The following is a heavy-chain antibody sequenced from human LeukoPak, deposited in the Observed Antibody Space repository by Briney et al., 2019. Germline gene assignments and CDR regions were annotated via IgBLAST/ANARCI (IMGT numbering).Heavy chain of an antibody. Sequence: ASVKVSCKASGYTFTNYYMHWVRQAPGLGFEWMGWINPKSGGTSYPQKFQGRLTMTRDTSISTAYMELSRLRSDDAAVYYCVPSANYYYFDYWGQGTLVTVSS. D-gene: IGHD4/OR15-4a*01. CDR1: GYTFTNYY. CDR2: INPKSGGT. J-gene: IGHJ4*02. V-gene: IGHV1-2*02. CDR3: VPSANYYYFDY.